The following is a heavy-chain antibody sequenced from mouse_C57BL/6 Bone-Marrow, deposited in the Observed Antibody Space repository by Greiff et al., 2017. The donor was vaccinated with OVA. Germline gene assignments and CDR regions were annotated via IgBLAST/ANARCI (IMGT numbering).Heavy chain of an antibody. Sequence: VQLQQPGAELVRPGSSVKLSCKASGYTFTSYWMHWVKQRPIQGLEWIGNIDPSDSETHYNQKFTDKATLTVDKSSITAYMQLSSLTSEDSAVYYCASNHFDYWGQGTTLTVSS. J-gene: IGHJ2*01. CDR2: IDPSDSET. CDR3: ASNHFDY. CDR1: GYTFTSYW. V-gene: IGHV1-52*01.